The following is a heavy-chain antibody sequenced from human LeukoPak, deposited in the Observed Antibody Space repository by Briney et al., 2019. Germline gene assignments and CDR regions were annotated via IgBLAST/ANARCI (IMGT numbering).Heavy chain of an antibody. CDR1: GXSISSYY. CDR2: IYTSGST. V-gene: IGHV4-4*07. D-gene: IGHD6-13*01. CDR3: ARDGVENSSWYPLDS. Sequence: KPSETLSLTCTVSGXSISSYYWSWVRQPAGEGLEWIGRIYTSGSTNYKPSLKSRVTMSVDTSKNQFSLKLTSVTAADTAVYYCARDGVENSSWYPLDSWGPGILVTVSS. J-gene: IGHJ4*02.